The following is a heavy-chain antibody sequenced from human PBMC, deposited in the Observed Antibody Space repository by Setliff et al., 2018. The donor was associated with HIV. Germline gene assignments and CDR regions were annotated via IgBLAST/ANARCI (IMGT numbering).Heavy chain of an antibody. D-gene: IGHD1-1*01. CDR2: FDPEDVET. Sequence: ASVKVSCKVSGYTLTELSMHWVRQAPGKGLEWMGGFDPEDVETVYAQKFQGRVTMTEDTSTDTAYMELSSLRSDDTAVYYCARQLSNSFDYWGQGTLVTVSS. J-gene: IGHJ4*02. V-gene: IGHV1-24*01. CDR1: GYTLTELS. CDR3: ARQLSNSFDY.